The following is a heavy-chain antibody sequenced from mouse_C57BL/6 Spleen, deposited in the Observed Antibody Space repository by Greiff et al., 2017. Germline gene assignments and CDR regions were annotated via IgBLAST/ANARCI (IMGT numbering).Heavy chain of an antibody. D-gene: IGHD1-1*01. CDR1: GFTFSDYG. CDR3: ARGGYGSPDFDY. Sequence: VQLQQSGGGLVKPGGSLKLSCAASGFTFSDYGMHWVRQAPEKGLEWVAYISSGSSTIYYADTVKGRFTISRDNAKNTLFLQMTSLRSEDTAMYYCARGGYGSPDFDYWGQGTTLTVSS. CDR2: ISSGSSTI. J-gene: IGHJ2*01. V-gene: IGHV5-17*01.